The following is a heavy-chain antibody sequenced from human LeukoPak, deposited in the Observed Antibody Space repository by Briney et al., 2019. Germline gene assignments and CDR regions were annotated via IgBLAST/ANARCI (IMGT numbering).Heavy chain of an antibody. D-gene: IGHD3-22*01. CDR3: ARGRTYYYDSSGYYPWAFDI. CDR1: GGSISSYY. Sequence: SETLSLTCTVSGGSISSYYWSWIRQSPGKGLEWIGYIYYRGTTNYNPSLKSRVTMSVDRSKNQFSLKLSSVTAADTAVYYCARGRTYYYDSSGYYPWAFDIWGQGTMVTVSS. CDR2: IYYRGTT. J-gene: IGHJ3*02. V-gene: IGHV4-59*01.